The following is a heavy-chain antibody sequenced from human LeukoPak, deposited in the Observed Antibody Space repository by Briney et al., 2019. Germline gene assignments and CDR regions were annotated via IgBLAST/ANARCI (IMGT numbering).Heavy chain of an antibody. D-gene: IGHD6-6*01. V-gene: IGHV3-7*03. Sequence: GGPLRLSCAVSGFTFSGFWMSWSRQAPGKGLEWVASINSDGSEGYYADVVKGRFTISRDNAKNSLYLQINSLRAEDTAVYYCARSSYSSLSSVWGQGTMVTVSS. CDR2: INSDGSEG. J-gene: IGHJ3*01. CDR3: ARSSYSSLSSV. CDR1: GFTFSGFW.